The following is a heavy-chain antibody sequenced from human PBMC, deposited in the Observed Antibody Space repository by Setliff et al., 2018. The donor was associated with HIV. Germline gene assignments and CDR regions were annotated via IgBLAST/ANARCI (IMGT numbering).Heavy chain of an antibody. CDR2: IIWNSVGI. J-gene: IGHJ3*02. CDR1: GIRFDTYA. CDR3: ASRASHGAFDM. V-gene: IGHV3-9*01. Sequence: SLTISCAASGIRFDTYAMHWVRQAPGKGLEWVSGIIWNSVGIAYADSVKGRFTISRDNAKNSLYLQMNSLRAEDTALYYCASRASHGAFDMWGQGTMVTVSS.